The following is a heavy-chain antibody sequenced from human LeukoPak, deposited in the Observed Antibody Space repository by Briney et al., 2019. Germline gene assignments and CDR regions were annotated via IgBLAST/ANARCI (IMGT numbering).Heavy chain of an antibody. V-gene: IGHV3-33*08. J-gene: IGHJ4*01. CDR3: ARGFLDFDF. Sequence: PGGSLRLSCSASGFTFSSYAMHWVRQAPGKGLEWVALIWYDGTDTYYADAVKGRFTISRDDSKNTVYLQMNSLRAEDTAFYYCARGFLDFDFWGHGTLVTVSS. CDR1: GFTFSSYA. D-gene: IGHD3-3*01. CDR2: IWYDGTDT.